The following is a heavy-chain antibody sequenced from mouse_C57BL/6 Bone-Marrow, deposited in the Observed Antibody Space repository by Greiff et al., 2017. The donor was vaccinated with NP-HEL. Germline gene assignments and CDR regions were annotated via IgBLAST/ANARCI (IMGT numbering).Heavy chain of an antibody. D-gene: IGHD2-5*01. J-gene: IGHJ1*03. CDR2: ISDGGSYT. CDR3: ARDHYSNFYWYFDV. V-gene: IGHV5-4*01. CDR1: GFTFSSYA. Sequence: EVKLVESGGGLVKPGGSLKLSCAASGFTFSSYAMSWVRQTPEKRLEWVATISDGGSYTYYPDNVKGRFTISRDNAKNNLYLQMSHLKSEDTAMYYCARDHYSNFYWYFDVWGTGTTVTVSS.